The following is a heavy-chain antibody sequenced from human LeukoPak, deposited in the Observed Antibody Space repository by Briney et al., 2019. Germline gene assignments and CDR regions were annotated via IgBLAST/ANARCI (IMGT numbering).Heavy chain of an antibody. J-gene: IGHJ4*02. CDR1: GGSFSGYY. D-gene: IGHD2-15*01. Sequence: SETLSLTCAVYGGSFSGYYWSWIRQPPGKGLEWIGEINHSGSTNYNPSLKSRVTISVDTSKNQFSLKLSSVTAADTAVYYCARGFRRYCSGGCCSDIDYWGQGTLVTVSS. V-gene: IGHV4-34*01. CDR2: INHSGST. CDR3: ARGFRRYCSGGCCSDIDY.